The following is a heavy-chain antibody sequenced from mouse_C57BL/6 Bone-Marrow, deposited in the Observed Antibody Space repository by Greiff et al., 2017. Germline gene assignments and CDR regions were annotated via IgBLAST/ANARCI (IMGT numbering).Heavy chain of an antibody. CDR1: GFTFSDYY. Sequence: EVKLEESGGGLVQPGGSLKLSCAASGFTFSDYYMYWVRQTPEKRLEWVAYISNGGGSTYYPDTVKGRFTISRDNAKNTLYLQMSRLKSEDTAMYYCARETAQALYAMDYWGQGTSVTVSS. J-gene: IGHJ4*01. D-gene: IGHD3-2*02. CDR2: ISNGGGST. CDR3: ARETAQALYAMDY. V-gene: IGHV5-12*01.